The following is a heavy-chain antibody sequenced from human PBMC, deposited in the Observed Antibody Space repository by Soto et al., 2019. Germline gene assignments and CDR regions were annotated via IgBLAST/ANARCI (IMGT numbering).Heavy chain of an antibody. D-gene: IGHD3-10*01. CDR3: GRDDYGIFPY. J-gene: IGHJ4*02. CDR2: IDPKNGGT. CDR1: GYSISAYY. Sequence: QVQLVQSGTEVKKPGASVKVSCQASGYSISAYYIHWVRQAPGQGLEWMGWIDPKNGGTVSAQKFQGRLTMTRDTSISIVYMDLSGLTSDDTALYYCGRDDYGIFPYWGQGSLVTVSS. V-gene: IGHV1-2*02.